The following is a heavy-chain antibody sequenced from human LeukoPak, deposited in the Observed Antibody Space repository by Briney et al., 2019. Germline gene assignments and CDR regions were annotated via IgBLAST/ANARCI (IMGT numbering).Heavy chain of an antibody. CDR1: GFTYTDYW. CDR3: ARDQGRYSGSWPLFDY. CDR2: INEDGSEK. J-gene: IGHJ4*01. Sequence: PGGSLTLFCEASGFTYTDYWMSWVRQAPGKGLEWVAKINEDGSEKYYVDSVKGRFTVSRYNARNSLYLQVNSLRAEDTAVYYCARDQGRYSGSWPLFDYWGNGTLVTVSS. V-gene: IGHV3-7*05. D-gene: IGHD6-13*01.